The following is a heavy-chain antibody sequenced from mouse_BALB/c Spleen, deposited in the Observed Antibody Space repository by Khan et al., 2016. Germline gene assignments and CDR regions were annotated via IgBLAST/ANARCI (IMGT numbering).Heavy chain of an antibody. Sequence: EVQLVESGPGLVKPSQSLSLTCTVTGYSITSDYAWNWIRQFPGNKLEWMGYISYSGSTSYNPSLKSRISITRDTSKNQFFLQLNSVTTEDTATYYCARGDGNLDYWGQGTTLTVSS. V-gene: IGHV3-2*02. CDR3: ARGDGNLDY. CDR1: GYSITSDYA. D-gene: IGHD2-1*01. CDR2: ISYSGST. J-gene: IGHJ2*01.